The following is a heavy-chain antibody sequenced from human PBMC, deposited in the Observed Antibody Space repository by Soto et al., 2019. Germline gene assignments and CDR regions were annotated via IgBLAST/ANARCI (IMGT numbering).Heavy chain of an antibody. Sequence: QVQLVQSGAEVKKPGSSVKVSCKASGGTFSSYTISWVRQAPGQGLEWMGRIIPILGIANYAPKFQGRVTFTADKSRSTGYMELSSLRSEDTAVYYCAREAGPYDYGSGSPHWGQGTLVTVSS. V-gene: IGHV1-69*08. D-gene: IGHD3-10*01. CDR2: IIPILGIA. J-gene: IGHJ4*02. CDR1: GGTFSSYT. CDR3: AREAGPYDYGSGSPH.